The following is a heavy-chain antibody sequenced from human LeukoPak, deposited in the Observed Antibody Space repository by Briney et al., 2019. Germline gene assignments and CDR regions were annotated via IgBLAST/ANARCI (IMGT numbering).Heavy chain of an antibody. CDR2: INSDGSST. CDR1: GFTFSSYW. J-gene: IGHJ3*02. D-gene: IGHD2-8*01. CDR3: ARVQGHPPNGLDS. Sequence: GRSLRLSCAASGFTFSSYWMHWVRQAPGKGLVWVSRINSDGSSTSYADSVKGRFTNSRDNAKNTLYLQMNSLRAEDTAVYYCARVQGHPPNGLDSWGQGTMVTVSS. V-gene: IGHV3-74*01.